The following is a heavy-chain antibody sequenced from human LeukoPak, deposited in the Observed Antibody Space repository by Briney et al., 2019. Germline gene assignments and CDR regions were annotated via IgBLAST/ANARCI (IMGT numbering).Heavy chain of an antibody. V-gene: IGHV3-48*04. J-gene: IGHJ4*02. CDR1: GFTFSSYS. D-gene: IGHD2-15*01. Sequence: PGGSLRLSCAASGFTFSSYSLNWVRQAPGKGLEWVSFISSSSITIYYADSVTGRFTISRDNAEKSLYLQMNSLRAEDTAVYYCARDRGGSYSAIDYWGQGTLVTVSS. CDR2: ISSSSITI. CDR3: ARDRGGSYSAIDY.